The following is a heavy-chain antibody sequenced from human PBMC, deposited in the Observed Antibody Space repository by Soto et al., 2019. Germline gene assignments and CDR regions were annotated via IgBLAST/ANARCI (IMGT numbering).Heavy chain of an antibody. CDR3: ARDTGYDSSGYYYFDY. J-gene: IGHJ4*02. CDR1: GGSISSYY. CDR2: VYYSGST. Sequence: PSETLSLTCTVSGGSISSYYWSWIRQPPGKGLEWIGDVYYSGSTNYNPSLKSRVTISVDTSKTRFSLKLSSVTAADTAVYYCARDTGYDSSGYYYFDYWGQGTLVTVSS. D-gene: IGHD3-22*01. V-gene: IGHV4-59*01.